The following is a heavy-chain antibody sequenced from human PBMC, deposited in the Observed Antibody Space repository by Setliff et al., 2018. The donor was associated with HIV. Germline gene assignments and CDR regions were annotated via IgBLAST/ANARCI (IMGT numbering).Heavy chain of an antibody. Sequence: SETLSLTCTVSGAFSSISSYHWGWIRQSPGKGLEWIGQISYSGTTNYNPSLKGRVTISVDTSRNQFSLTLSSLSAADTAVYYCARRRPPPSGTYSRYYMDVWGKGTTVTVSS. D-gene: IGHD1-26*01. CDR2: ISYSGTT. J-gene: IGHJ6*03. CDR3: ARRRPPPSGTYSRYYMDV. V-gene: IGHV4-59*08. CDR1: GAFSSISSYH.